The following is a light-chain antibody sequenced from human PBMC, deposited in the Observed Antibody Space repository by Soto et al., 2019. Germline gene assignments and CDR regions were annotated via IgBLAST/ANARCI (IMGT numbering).Light chain of an antibody. Sequence: QSALTQPASVSGSPGQSITISCTGASSDVGGYNFVSWYQQHPGKAPKLMIYDVSNRPSGVSNRFSGSKSGNTASLTISGLKAEDEADYYCSSDTSSSTLAFGTGTKVTVL. CDR1: SSDVGGYNF. CDR2: DVS. J-gene: IGLJ1*01. CDR3: SSDTSSSTLA. V-gene: IGLV2-14*01.